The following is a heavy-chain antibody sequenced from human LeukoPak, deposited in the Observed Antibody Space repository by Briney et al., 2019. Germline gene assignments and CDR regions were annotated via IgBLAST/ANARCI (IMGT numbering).Heavy chain of an antibody. CDR3: ARRTPYYYMDV. Sequence: SQTLSLTCAISGDSVPNNSAAWSWIRQSPSRGLEWLGKTYYRSKWYNDYAVSVKSRITINPDTSKNQFSLQLNSVTPEDTAVYYCARRTPYYYMDVWGKGTTVTVSS. CDR1: GDSVPNNSAA. J-gene: IGHJ6*03. V-gene: IGHV6-1*01. CDR2: TYYRSKWYN.